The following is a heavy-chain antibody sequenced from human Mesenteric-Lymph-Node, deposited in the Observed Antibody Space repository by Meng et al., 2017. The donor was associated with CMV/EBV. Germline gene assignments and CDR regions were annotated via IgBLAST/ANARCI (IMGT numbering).Heavy chain of an antibody. CDR3: ARGMLVRGGNYYFDY. CDR2: ISSSSSYI. D-gene: IGHD3-10*01. J-gene: IGHJ4*02. CDR1: GFTSSSYS. Sequence: SGFTSSSYSMNWVRQAPGKGLEWCSSISSSSSYIYYADSVKGRFTISRDNAKNSLYLQMNSLRAEDTAVYYCARGMLVRGGNYYFDYWGQGTLVTVSS. V-gene: IGHV3-21*01.